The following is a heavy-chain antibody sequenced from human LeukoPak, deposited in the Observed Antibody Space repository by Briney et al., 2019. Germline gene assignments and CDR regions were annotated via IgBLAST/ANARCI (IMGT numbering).Heavy chain of an antibody. CDR2: INHSGST. D-gene: IGHD3-22*01. CDR3: ARRGSYYYDSSGYYYH. V-gene: IGHV4-34*01. J-gene: IGHJ5*02. Sequence: SETLSLTCAVYGGSFSGYYWSWIRQPPGKGLEWIGEINHSGSTNYNPSLKSRVTISVDTSKNQFSLKLSSVTAADTAVYYCARRGSYYYDSSGYYYHWGQGTLVTVSS. CDR1: GGSFSGYY.